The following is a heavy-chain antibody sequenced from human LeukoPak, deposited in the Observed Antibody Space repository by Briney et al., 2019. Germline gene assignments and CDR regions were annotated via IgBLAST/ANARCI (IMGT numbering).Heavy chain of an antibody. CDR1: GFTFDDYG. J-gene: IGHJ5*02. CDR2: INWNGGRT. D-gene: IGHD3-10*01. V-gene: IGHV3-20*04. Sequence: GGSLRLSCAASGFTFDDYGMSCVRQAPGKGLEWASGINWNGGRTGYVDSVKGRFTISRDNAKNSLYLQMNSLRAEDTALYYCARHDLLWFRESSNWFDPWGQGTLVTVSS. CDR3: ARHDLLWFRESSNWFDP.